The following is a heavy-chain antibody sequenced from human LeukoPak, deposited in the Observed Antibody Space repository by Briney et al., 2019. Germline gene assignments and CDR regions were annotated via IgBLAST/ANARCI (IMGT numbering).Heavy chain of an antibody. CDR3: ARAVSFLYYMDV. V-gene: IGHV1-69*13. Sequence: GASVKFSCKASGGTFSSYAISWVRQAPGQGLEWMGGIIPIFGTANYAQKFQGRVTITADESTSTAYMELSSLRSEDTAVYYCARAVSFLYYMDVWGKGTTVTVSS. J-gene: IGHJ6*03. D-gene: IGHD2/OR15-2a*01. CDR1: GGTFSSYA. CDR2: IIPIFGTA.